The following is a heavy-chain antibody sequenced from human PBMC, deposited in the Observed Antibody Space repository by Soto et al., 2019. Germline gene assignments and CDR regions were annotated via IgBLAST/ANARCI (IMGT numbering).Heavy chain of an antibody. D-gene: IGHD2-15*01. CDR2: INPSGGTT. Sequence: QVQLVQSGAEVKKPGASVKVSCKASGYTFTRYNVHWVRQAPGQGLEWMAIINPSGGTTYYVQKFEGRVTLTTDTSTSTVYMELSSLRSDDTAVYYCARVRGGGSEYFFDCWGQGTLVTVSS. CDR3: ARVRGGGSEYFFDC. CDR1: GYTFTRYN. V-gene: IGHV1-46*01. J-gene: IGHJ4*02.